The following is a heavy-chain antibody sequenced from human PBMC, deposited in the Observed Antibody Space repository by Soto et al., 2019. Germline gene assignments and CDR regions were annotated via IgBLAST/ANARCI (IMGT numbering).Heavy chain of an antibody. CDR3: AISRPPLLRYFDWLPFDY. V-gene: IGHV5-51*01. Sequence: PGESLKISCKGSGYSFTSYWIGWVRQMPGKGLEWMGIIYPGDSDTRYSPSFQGQVTISADKSISTAYLQWSSLKASDTAMYYCAISRPPLLRYFDWLPFDYWGQGTLVTVSS. CDR2: IYPGDSDT. J-gene: IGHJ4*02. CDR1: GYSFTSYW. D-gene: IGHD3-9*01.